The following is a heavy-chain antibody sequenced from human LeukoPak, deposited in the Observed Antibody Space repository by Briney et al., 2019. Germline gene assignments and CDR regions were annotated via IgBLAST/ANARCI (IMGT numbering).Heavy chain of an antibody. D-gene: IGHD3-10*01. CDR3: ARDQSLLLWPPGPRGVEY. CDR2: ISSSSSYV. CDR1: GFTFSSYS. V-gene: IGHV3-21*01. Sequence: GGSLRLSCAASGFTFSSYSMNWVRQAPGKGLEWVSSISSSSSYVYYADSVKGRFTISRDNAKNSLYLQMNSLRAEDTAVYYCARDQSLLLWPPGPRGVEYWGQGTLFTVSS. J-gene: IGHJ4*02.